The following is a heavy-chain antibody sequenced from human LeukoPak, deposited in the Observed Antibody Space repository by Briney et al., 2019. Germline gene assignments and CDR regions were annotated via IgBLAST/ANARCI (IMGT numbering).Heavy chain of an antibody. CDR1: GYTFTSYG. Sequence: ASVKVSCKASGYTFTSYGISWVRQAPGQGLEWMGWISAYNGNTNYAQKLQGRVTMTTDTSTSTAYMELRSLRSDDTAVYYCARDRRRYRSSTSCYTPGYWGQGTLVTVSS. CDR2: ISAYNGNT. V-gene: IGHV1-18*01. J-gene: IGHJ4*02. CDR3: ARDRRRYRSSTSCYTPGY. D-gene: IGHD2-2*02.